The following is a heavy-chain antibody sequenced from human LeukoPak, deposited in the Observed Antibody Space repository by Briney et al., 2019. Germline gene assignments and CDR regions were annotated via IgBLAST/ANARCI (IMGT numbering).Heavy chain of an antibody. D-gene: IGHD2-2*01. CDR1: GYTFTSYG. CDR2: ISAYNGNT. CDR3: ARDRYCSSTSCYRGRFDP. V-gene: IGHV1-18*04. J-gene: IGHJ5*02. Sequence: APVKVSCKASGYTFTSYGISWVRQAPGQGLEWMGWISAYNGNTNYAQKLQGRVTTTTDTSTSTAYMELRSLRSDDTAVYYCARDRYCSSTSCYRGRFDPWGQGTLVTVSS.